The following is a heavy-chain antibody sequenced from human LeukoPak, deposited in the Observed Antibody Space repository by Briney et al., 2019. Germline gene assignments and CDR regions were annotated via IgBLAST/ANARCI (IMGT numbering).Heavy chain of an antibody. CDR3: AKVRWGSDNALDS. CDR2: INSDGINT. Sequence: GGSLRLSCAASGFTFSNYWMHWVRQAPGKGLVWVSRINSDGINTSYADSVKGRFTISRDNAKNTLNLQMNSLRAENTAVYYCAKVRWGSDNALDSWGQGTLVTGSS. V-gene: IGHV3-74*01. D-gene: IGHD3-16*01. J-gene: IGHJ4*02. CDR1: GFTFSNYW.